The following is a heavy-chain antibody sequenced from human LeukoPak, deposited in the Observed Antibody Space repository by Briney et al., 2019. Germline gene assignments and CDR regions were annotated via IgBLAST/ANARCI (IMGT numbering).Heavy chain of an antibody. D-gene: IGHD4-11*01. J-gene: IGHJ6*03. CDR1: GGSISSYY. V-gene: IGHV4-59*01. CDR2: VYYGGNT. CDR3: ARGYRDFYYYLDV. Sequence: SETLSLTCTVSGGSISSYYWSWIRQPPGKGLEWIGYVYYGGNTKKNPSLKSRATIPADTSMNQFSLNLSSATAADTAVYYCARGYRDFYYYLDVWGKGTKVTVSS.